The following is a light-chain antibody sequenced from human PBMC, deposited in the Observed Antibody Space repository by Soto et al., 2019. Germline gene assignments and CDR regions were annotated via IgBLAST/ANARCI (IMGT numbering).Light chain of an antibody. J-gene: IGLJ1*01. Sequence: QFVLTQPASVSGAPGQSVTISCPGPRSDIGDSTFISWYQHSPGKAPRLLIYEVNTRPSGVSKRFSGSKAGNTASLTISGVLDDEEADYFCASFRSGTILVFGSGTKVTVL. CDR2: EVN. CDR1: RSDIGDSTF. V-gene: IGLV2-14*01. CDR3: ASFRSGTILV.